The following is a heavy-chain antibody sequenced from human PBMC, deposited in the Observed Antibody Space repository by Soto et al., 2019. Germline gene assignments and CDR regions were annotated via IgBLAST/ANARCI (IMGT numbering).Heavy chain of an antibody. CDR3: ARQDYSTTWYLNY. CDR1: GFTFSAYA. Sequence: EVQLLESGGGVVQPGGSLRLSCAASGFTFSAYAMSWVRQAPWKGLEWVSVISGSGGATYYADSVKGRFTISRDNSKNTLYLQMNSLGAEDTAVYYCARQDYSTTWYLNYWGQGTLVTVFS. CDR2: ISGSGGAT. D-gene: IGHD6-13*01. J-gene: IGHJ4*02. V-gene: IGHV3-23*01.